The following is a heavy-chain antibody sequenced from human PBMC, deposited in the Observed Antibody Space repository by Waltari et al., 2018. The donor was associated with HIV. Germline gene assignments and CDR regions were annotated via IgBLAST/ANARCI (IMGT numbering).Heavy chain of an antibody. CDR1: GFTFSRYW. CDR3: ARGLSLGDRYRIDYFHY. CDR2: INSDGSNT. Sequence: EVQLVESGGGFVQPGGSLRLSCAASGFTFSRYWIHWVRQAPGKGLVWVSRINSDGSNTDYADSVSGRITISRDNAKNTLYLETNSLRAEDTAVYYCARGLSLGDRYRIDYFHYWGQGALVTVSS. V-gene: IGHV3-74*01. J-gene: IGHJ4*02. D-gene: IGHD4-17*01.